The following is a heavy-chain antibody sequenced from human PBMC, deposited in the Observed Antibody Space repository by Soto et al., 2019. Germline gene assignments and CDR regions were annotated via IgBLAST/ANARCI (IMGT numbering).Heavy chain of an antibody. CDR3: ARNESSSIYGMDV. D-gene: IGHD6-6*01. CDR2: ISSSSSYI. J-gene: IGHJ6*02. Sequence: GGSLRLSCAASGFTFSSYSMNWVRQAPGKGLEWVSSISSSSSYIYYADSVKGRFTISRDNAKNSLYLQMNSLRAEDTAVYYCARNESSSIYGMDVWGQGTKVTVSS. CDR1: GFTFSSYS. V-gene: IGHV3-21*01.